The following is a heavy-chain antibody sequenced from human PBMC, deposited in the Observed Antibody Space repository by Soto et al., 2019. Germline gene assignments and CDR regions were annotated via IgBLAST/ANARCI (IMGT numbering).Heavy chain of an antibody. CDR1: GHTFSSHP. CDR3: ATGSVARTGGRIGYHYSAMDV. Sequence: SVNVSFKTSGHTFSSHPINWVRPAPGQGLELMGGIIPIFGPANFAKKFQGRVTITADESTTTAYMELNSLRSEDTAVYYCATGSVARTGGRIGYHYSAMDVWGQGTTVTVSS. CDR2: IIPIFGPA. J-gene: IGHJ6*02. D-gene: IGHD6-6*01. V-gene: IGHV1-69*13.